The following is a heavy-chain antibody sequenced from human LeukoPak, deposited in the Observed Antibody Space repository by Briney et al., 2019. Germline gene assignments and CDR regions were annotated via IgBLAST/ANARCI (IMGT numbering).Heavy chain of an antibody. V-gene: IGHV1-58*02. CDR3: AAVDDSSGYYYRDY. D-gene: IGHD3-22*01. J-gene: IGHJ4*02. CDR1: GFTFTSSA. Sequence: TSVKVSCKASGFTFTSSAMQWVRQARGQRLEWIGWIVVGSGNTNYAQKFQERVTITRDTSTSTAYMELSSLRSEDTAVYYCAAVDDSSGYYYRDYWGQGTLVTVSS. CDR2: IVVGSGNT.